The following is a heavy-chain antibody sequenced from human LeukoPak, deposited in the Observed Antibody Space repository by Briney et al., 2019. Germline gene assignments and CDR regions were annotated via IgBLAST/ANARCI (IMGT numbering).Heavy chain of an antibody. D-gene: IGHD1-26*01. V-gene: IGHV4-38-2*01. J-gene: IGHJ4*02. CDR1: GYSISSGYY. CDR3: ARLSIVGATPPDFDY. Sequence: SETLSLTCAVSGYSISSGYYWGWIRQPPGKGLEWIGSIYHSGSTYYNPSLKSRVTISVDTSKNQFSLKLSSLTAADTAVYYCARLSIVGATPPDFDYWGQGTLVTVSS. CDR2: IYHSGST.